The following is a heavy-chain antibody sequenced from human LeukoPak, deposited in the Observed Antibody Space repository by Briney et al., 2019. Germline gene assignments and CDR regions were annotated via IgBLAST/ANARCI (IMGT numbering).Heavy chain of an antibody. CDR1: GFTFSSYW. CDR2: INTDGSST. Sequence: GGSLRLSCAASGFTFSSYWMHWVRHAPGKGLVWVSRINTDGSSTNYADSVKGRFTISRDNSKNTLYLQMNSLRAEDTAVYYCAKDGRFTIFGVVKGYGMDVWGQGTTVTVSS. D-gene: IGHD3-3*01. V-gene: IGHV3-74*01. CDR3: AKDGRFTIFGVVKGYGMDV. J-gene: IGHJ6*02.